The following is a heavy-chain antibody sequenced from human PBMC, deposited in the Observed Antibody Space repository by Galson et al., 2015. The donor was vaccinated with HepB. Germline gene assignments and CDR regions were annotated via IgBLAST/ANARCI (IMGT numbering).Heavy chain of an antibody. D-gene: IGHD4-11*01. CDR3: TTFLEMTTVQY. CDR2: IKKKSEGGKT. V-gene: IGHV3-15*01. J-gene: IGHJ4*02. CDR1: GFTFSNAW. Sequence: SLRLSCAASGFTFSNAWMSWVRQAPGKGLEWVGRIKKKSEGGKTDYAAPVKGRFTISRDDSKNTLYLEMNSLKTEDTALYYFTTFLEMTTVQYWGQGTLVTVSS.